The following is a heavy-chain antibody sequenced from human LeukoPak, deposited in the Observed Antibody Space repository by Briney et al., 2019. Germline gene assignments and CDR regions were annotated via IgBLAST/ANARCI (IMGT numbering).Heavy chain of an antibody. CDR3: ASLYDFWSGTDAFDI. V-gene: IGHV4-59*01. D-gene: IGHD3-3*01. CDR1: GGSISGYH. J-gene: IGHJ3*02. CDR2: IYYSGST. Sequence: SETLSLTCNVSGGSISGYHWSWIRQPPGKGLEWIGYIYYSGSTNYNPSLKSRVTISVDTSKNQFSLKLGSVTAADTAVYYCASLYDFWSGTDAFDIWGQGTMVTVSS.